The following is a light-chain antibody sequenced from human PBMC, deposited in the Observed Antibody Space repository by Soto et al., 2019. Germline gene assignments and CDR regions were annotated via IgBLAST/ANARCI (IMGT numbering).Light chain of an antibody. CDR3: QQYYSYPHT. CDR2: AAS. CDR1: QGISSY. J-gene: IGKJ1*01. Sequence: AIRMTQSPSSFSASTGDRVTITCRASQGISSYLAWYQQKPGKAPKLLIYAASTLQSGVTSRFSGSGSGTDFTLTISCLQTEDFATYYCQQYYSYPHTLGQGTKVEIK. V-gene: IGKV1-8*01.